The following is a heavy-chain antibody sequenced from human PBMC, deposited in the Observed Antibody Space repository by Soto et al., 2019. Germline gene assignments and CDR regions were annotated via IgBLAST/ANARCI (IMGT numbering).Heavy chain of an antibody. CDR3: ARDTGPDGYNYYYFGMDV. D-gene: IGHD5-18*01. J-gene: IGHJ6*02. CDR2: ISYDGSDK. CDR1: GFTFSNYA. Sequence: GGSLRLSCAASGFTFSNYAMHWVRQAPGKGLEWVAVISYDGSDKYNANSVKGRFTISRDNSKNTLYLQMNSLRAEDTAVYYCARDTGPDGYNYYYFGMDVWGQGTTVTVSS. V-gene: IGHV3-30-3*01.